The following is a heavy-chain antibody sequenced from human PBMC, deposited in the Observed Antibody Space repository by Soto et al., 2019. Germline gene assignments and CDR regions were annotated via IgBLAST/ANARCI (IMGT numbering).Heavy chain of an antibody. J-gene: IGHJ4*02. D-gene: IGHD6-6*01. CDR1: GFTFSDYY. CDR3: AIDFLSPPGIAARPDPPDY. CDR2: ISSSSSYT. V-gene: IGHV3-11*06. Sequence: QVQLVESGGGLVKPGGSLRLSCAASGFTFSDYYMSWIRQAPGKGLEWVSCISSSSSYTNYADAVKGRFSISRYNAKNALYLQMNSLRAEDTAVYYCAIDFLSPPGIAARPDPPDYWGQGTLVTVSS.